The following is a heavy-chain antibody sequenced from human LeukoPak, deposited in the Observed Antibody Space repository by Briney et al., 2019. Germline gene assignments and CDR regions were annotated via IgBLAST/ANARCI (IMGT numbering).Heavy chain of an antibody. V-gene: IGHV3-21*01. CDR1: GFTFSSYS. CDR3: AREWTDYYYYYGMDV. CDR2: ISSSSSYI. D-gene: IGHD3/OR15-3a*01. J-gene: IGHJ6*02. Sequence: PGGSLRLSCAASGFTFSSYSMNWVRQAPGKGLEWVSSISSSSSYIYYADSVKGRFTISRDNAKNSLYLQMNSLRAEDTAVYYCAREWTDYYYYYGMDVWGQGTTVTVSS.